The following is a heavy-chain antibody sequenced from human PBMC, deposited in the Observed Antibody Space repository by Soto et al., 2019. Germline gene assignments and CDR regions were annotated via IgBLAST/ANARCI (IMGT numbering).Heavy chain of an antibody. J-gene: IGHJ4*02. D-gene: IGHD3-10*01. CDR3: ARELVTLRGVPFGF. CDR1: GYKFTDYY. CDR2: IDPTRGTT. Sequence: QVQLVQSGAEVKKPGASVKVSCRTSGYKFTDYYVHWVRQTPGQRLEWMGIIDPTRGTTNYAETFQGRVTMTRDTSTNTVDMVLSGLRSDDTGVYSCARELVTLRGVPFGFWGQGTLVTVSS. V-gene: IGHV1-46*01.